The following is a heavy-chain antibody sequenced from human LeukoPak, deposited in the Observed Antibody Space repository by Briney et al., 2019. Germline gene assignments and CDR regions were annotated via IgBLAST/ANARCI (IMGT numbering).Heavy chain of an antibody. J-gene: IGHJ4*02. CDR1: GGTFSSYA. Sequence: ASVKVSCKASGGTFSSYAISWVRQAPGQGLEWMGGIIPIFGTANYAQKFQGRVTITADESTSTAYMELSSLRSEDTAVYYCARVRSSGWSHNFDYWGQGTLVTVSS. CDR2: IIPIFGTA. V-gene: IGHV1-69*13. D-gene: IGHD6-19*01. CDR3: ARVRSSGWSHNFDY.